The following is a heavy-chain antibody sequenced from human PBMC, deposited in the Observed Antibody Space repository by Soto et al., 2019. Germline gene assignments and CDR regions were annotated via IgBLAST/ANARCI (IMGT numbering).Heavy chain of an antibody. D-gene: IGHD2-2*01. CDR3: ARNVVVPAPAAFDI. J-gene: IGHJ3*02. CDR1: GGSISSSSYY. CDR2: IYYSGNT. V-gene: IGHV4-39*01. Sequence: QLQLQESGPGLVKPSETLSLTCTVSGGSISSSSYYWGWIRQPPGKGLEWIGSIYYSGNTYYNPSRKCRVTISVDTSKNQFSLKLISVTAADTAVYYCARNVVVPAPAAFDIWGQGTMVTVSS.